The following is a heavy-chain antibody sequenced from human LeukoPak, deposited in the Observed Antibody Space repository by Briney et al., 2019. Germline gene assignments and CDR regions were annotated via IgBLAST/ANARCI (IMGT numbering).Heavy chain of an antibody. Sequence: SQTLSLTCTVSGGSISSGGYYWSWIRQPPGKGLEWIGYIYHSGSTYYNPSLKSRVTISVDRSKNQFSLKLSSVTAADTAVYYCARARGDCSSTSCYPDAFDIWGQGTMVTVSS. J-gene: IGHJ3*02. D-gene: IGHD2-2*01. V-gene: IGHV4-30-2*01. CDR2: IYHSGST. CDR1: GGSISSGGYY. CDR3: ARARGDCSSTSCYPDAFDI.